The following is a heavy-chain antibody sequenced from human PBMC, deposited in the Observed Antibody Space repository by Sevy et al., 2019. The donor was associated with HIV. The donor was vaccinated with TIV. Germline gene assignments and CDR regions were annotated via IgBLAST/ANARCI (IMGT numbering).Heavy chain of an antibody. CDR1: GYNFTNFW. Sequence: GESLKISCQGFGYNFTNFWIGWVRQLPGKGLEWMGVIYPGDSDARYSQSFQGQVTISADKSIRTAYLQWSSLKASDTAMYYCARLYEWSHFDFWGQGTLVTVSS. V-gene: IGHV5-51*01. J-gene: IGHJ4*02. CDR3: ARLYEWSHFDF. CDR2: IYPGDSDA. D-gene: IGHD3-3*01.